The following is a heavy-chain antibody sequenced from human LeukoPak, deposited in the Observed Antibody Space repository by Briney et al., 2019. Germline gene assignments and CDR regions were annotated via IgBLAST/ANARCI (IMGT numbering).Heavy chain of an antibody. J-gene: IGHJ4*02. D-gene: IGHD6-13*01. V-gene: IGHV4-34*01. CDR2: INHSGST. Sequence: PSETLSLTCAVYGGSFSGYYWSWIRQPPGKGLEWIGEINHSGSTNYNPSLKSRVTISVDTSKNQFSLKLSSVTAADTAVYYCARDHYSRNDHWGQGTLVTVSS. CDR3: ARDHYSRNDH. CDR1: GGSFSGYY.